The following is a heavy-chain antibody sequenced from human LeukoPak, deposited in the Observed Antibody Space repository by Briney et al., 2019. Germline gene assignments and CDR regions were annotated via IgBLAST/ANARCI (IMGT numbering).Heavy chain of an antibody. CDR3: ARDKKEVRGVISVRPTYSYYYMDV. J-gene: IGHJ6*03. CDR1: GFTVSSNS. Sequence: GGSLRLSCTVSGFTVSSNSMSWVRQAPGKGLEWVSFIYSDNTHYSDSVKGRFTISRDNSKNTLYLQMGSLRAEDMAVYYCARDKKEVRGVISVRPTYSYYYMDVWGRGTTVTVSS. V-gene: IGHV3-66*03. D-gene: IGHD3-10*01. CDR2: IYSDNT.